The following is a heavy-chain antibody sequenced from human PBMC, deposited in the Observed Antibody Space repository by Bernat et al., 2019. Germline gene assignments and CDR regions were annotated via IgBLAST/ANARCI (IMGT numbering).Heavy chain of an antibody. Sequence: QVQLQESGPGLVKPSETLSLTCTVSGGSISSYYWSWIRQPPGKGLEWIGSIYYSGSTYYNPSLKSRVTISVDTSKNQFSLKLSSVTAADTAVYYCARHLHYYDSSGYYYYYYGMDVWGQGTTVTVSS. CDR2: IYYSGST. J-gene: IGHJ6*02. D-gene: IGHD3-22*01. V-gene: IGHV4-59*05. CDR1: GGSISSYY. CDR3: ARHLHYYDSSGYYYYYYGMDV.